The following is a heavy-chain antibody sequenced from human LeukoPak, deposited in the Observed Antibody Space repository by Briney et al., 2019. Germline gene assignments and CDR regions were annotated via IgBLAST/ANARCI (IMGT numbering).Heavy chain of an antibody. Sequence: ASVKVSCKASGYTFTSYGISWVRQAPGQGLEWMGWISAYNGNTNYAQKLQGRVTMTTDTSTSTAYMELRSLRSDDTAVYYCARVQTENHYDSSGLPYWGQGTLVTVSS. CDR3: ARVQTENHYDSSGLPY. V-gene: IGHV1-18*01. J-gene: IGHJ4*02. D-gene: IGHD3-22*01. CDR2: ISAYNGNT. CDR1: GYTFTSYG.